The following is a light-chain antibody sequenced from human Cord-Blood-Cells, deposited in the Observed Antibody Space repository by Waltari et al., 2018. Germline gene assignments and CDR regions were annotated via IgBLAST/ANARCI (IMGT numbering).Light chain of an antibody. CDR3: MQALQTPRYT. V-gene: IGKV2-28*01. CDR1: QSLLHSNGYNY. CDR2: LGS. Sequence: DIVMTQSPLSLPVTPGEPASISCRSSQSLLHSNGYNYLDWYLQKPGQSPQLLIYLGSNRASGVPDMFSGSGSGTDFTLKISRVEADDVGVYYCMQALQTPRYTFGQGTKLEIK. J-gene: IGKJ2*01.